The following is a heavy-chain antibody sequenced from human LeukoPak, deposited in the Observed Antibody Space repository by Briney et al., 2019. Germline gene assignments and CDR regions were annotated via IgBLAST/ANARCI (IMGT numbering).Heavy chain of an antibody. CDR3: ARVSAPGTSGWYFGY. D-gene: IGHD6-19*01. V-gene: IGHV3-48*02. J-gene: IGHJ4*02. CDR1: GFTFSSYG. Sequence: SGGSLRLSCAASGFTFSSYGMSWVRQAPGKGLEWVSYISTSSNRIDYADSVKGRFTMSRDNAKNLLSLQMNSLRDEDTAMYYCARVSAPGTSGWYFGYWGQGTLVTVSS. CDR2: ISTSSNRI.